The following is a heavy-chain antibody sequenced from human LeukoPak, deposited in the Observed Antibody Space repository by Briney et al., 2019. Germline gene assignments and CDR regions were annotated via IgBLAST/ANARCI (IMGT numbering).Heavy chain of an antibody. J-gene: IGHJ5*02. CDR3: ARGPPFDP. CDR1: GYTFTIYE. CDR2: ISPDTGNT. V-gene: IGHV1-8*01. Sequence: DSVKVSCKPYGYTFTIYEFNWVRQAPGQGLEWLGYISPDTGNTGYAQKFQGRVTMTRDTSISTAYMELSSLTCEDTAVYYCARGPPFDPWGQGTLLTVSP.